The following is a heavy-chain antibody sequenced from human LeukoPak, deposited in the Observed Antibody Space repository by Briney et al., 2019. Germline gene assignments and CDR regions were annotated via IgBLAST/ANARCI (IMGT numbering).Heavy chain of an antibody. J-gene: IGHJ4*02. CDR1: GGSFSCYY. CDR3: ARGWSAGSRDY. Sequence: SETLSLTCAVYGGSFSCYYWIWIRQPPGKGLEWIGEINHSGSTNYNPSLKSRVTISVDTSKNQFSLKLSSVTAADTAVYYCARGWSAGSRDYWGQGTLVTVSS. CDR2: INHSGST. V-gene: IGHV4-34*01.